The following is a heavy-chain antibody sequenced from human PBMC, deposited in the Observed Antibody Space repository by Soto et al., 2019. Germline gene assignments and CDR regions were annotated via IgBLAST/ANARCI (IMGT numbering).Heavy chain of an antibody. J-gene: IGHJ6*02. CDR3: TRDTPSPVDIIDDYYYGMDV. CDR1: GFTFGYYA. D-gene: IGHD5-12*01. Sequence: GGSLRLSCTASGFTFGYYAMSWFRQSPGKGLEWVGFIRSKAYGGTTEYAASVKGRFTISRDDSKSIAYLQMNSLKTEDTAVYYCTRDTPSPVDIIDDYYYGMDVWGQGTTVTVSS. CDR2: IRSKAYGGTT. V-gene: IGHV3-49*03.